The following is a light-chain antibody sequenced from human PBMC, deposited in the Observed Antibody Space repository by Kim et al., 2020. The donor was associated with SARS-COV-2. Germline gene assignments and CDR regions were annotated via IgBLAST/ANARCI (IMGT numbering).Light chain of an antibody. J-gene: IGKJ4*01. CDR3: QQYNDWPLT. CDR2: AAS. CDR1: QSISTN. V-gene: IGKV3-15*01. Sequence: ETVMTQSPATLSVSPGERATLSCRASQSISTNLAWYQQKPGQAPRLLIYAASTRATNIPARFSGSVSGTEFTLTISSLQSEDFALYFCQQYNDWPLTFGGGTKLEI.